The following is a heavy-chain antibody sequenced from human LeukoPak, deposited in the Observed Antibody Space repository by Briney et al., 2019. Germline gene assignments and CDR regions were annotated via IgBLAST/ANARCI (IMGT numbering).Heavy chain of an antibody. CDR3: ARDRGRNDAFDI. D-gene: IGHD6-25*01. Sequence: SETLPLTCVVSGASVSSSHWNWIRQLPGKGLEWIGCLSYTGKTDYNPSLTSRVTISLDTSKNQVSLKLRSVTAADTAVYYCARDRGRNDAFDIWGQGTMVTVSS. V-gene: IGHV4-59*02. CDR2: LSYTGKT. CDR1: GASVSSSH. J-gene: IGHJ3*02.